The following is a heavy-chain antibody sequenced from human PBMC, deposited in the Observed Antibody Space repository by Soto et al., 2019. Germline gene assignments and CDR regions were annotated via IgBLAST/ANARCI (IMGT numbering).Heavy chain of an antibody. J-gene: IGHJ3*02. CDR1: GFTFSTYV. CDR2: IWYDGSNK. CDR3: ASLSDAFDI. Sequence: LRLSCAASGFTFSTYVMHWVRQAPGKGLEWVAVIWYDGSNKYYADSVKGRFTISRDNSKNTLYLQMNSLRAEDTAVYYCASLSDAFDIWGQGTMVTVSS. V-gene: IGHV3-33*01.